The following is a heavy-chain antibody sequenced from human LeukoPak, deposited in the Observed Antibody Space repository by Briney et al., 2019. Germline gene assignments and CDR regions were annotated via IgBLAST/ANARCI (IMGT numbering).Heavy chain of an antibody. Sequence: GGSLRLSCAASGFTFSSYGMHWVRQAPGKGLEWVAFIRYDGSNKYYADSVKGRFTISRDNSKNTLYLQMNSLRAEDTAVYYCARETGGIAARGFDYWGQGTLVTVSS. D-gene: IGHD6-6*01. V-gene: IGHV3-30*02. CDR3: ARETGGIAARGFDY. CDR2: IRYDGSNK. J-gene: IGHJ4*02. CDR1: GFTFSSYG.